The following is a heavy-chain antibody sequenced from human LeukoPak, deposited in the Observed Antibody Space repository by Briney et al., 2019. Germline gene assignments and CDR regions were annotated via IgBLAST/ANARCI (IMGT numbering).Heavy chain of an antibody. CDR3: ARLSSGYYYYFDY. J-gene: IGHJ4*02. D-gene: IGHD3-22*01. CDR1: DGSISIGGYY. CDR2: IYHSGST. Sequence: SGTLSLTCAVSDGSISIGGYYWRWIRQPPGKGLEWIGYIYHSGSTYYNPSLKSRVTISVDRSKNQFSLKLSSVTAADTAVYYCARLSSGYYYYFDYWGQGTRVTVSS. V-gene: IGHV4-30-2*01.